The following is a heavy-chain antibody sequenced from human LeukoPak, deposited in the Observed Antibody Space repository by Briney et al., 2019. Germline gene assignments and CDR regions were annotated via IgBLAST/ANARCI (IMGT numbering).Heavy chain of an antibody. V-gene: IGHV3-7*03. CDR1: GFTFSSNW. Sequence: GGSLRLSCAASGFTFSSNWLNWARQAPGKGLEWVASINHNGNVNYYVDSVKGRFTISRDNAKNSLYLQMSNLRAEDTAVYFCARGGGLDVWGQGATVTVSS. D-gene: IGHD3-16*01. CDR3: ARGGGLDV. CDR2: INHNGNVN. J-gene: IGHJ6*02.